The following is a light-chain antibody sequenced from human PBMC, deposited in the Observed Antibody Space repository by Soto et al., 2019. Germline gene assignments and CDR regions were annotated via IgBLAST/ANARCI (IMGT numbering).Light chain of an antibody. CDR1: QNVGSRY. CDR2: GTS. J-gene: IGKJ1*01. Sequence: EIVLTQSPGTLSLSPGERATLSCRASQNVGSRYLAWYQQKPGQAPRLLIYGTSNRATGXXXXXXGSXSGTDFSLTISSLEPGDLAVYYCQQYGSSPRTFGQGTKVEIK. CDR3: QQYGSSPRT. V-gene: IGKV3-20*01.